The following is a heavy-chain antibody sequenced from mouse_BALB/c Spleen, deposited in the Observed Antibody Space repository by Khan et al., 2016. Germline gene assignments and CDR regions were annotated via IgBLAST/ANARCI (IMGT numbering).Heavy chain of an antibody. D-gene: IGHD2-4*01. Sequence: VQLKQSGPEVVRPGVSVKISCKGSGYTFTDYAIHWVKQSHAKGLEWIGVISTYNGHTNYNQKFKGKATMTVDNSSSTDFMELARLTSDASAIYYCARARDYDWFAYWGQGTLVTVSA. V-gene: IGHV1S137*01. CDR3: ARARDYDWFAY. CDR2: ISTYNGHT. J-gene: IGHJ3*01. CDR1: GYTFTDYA.